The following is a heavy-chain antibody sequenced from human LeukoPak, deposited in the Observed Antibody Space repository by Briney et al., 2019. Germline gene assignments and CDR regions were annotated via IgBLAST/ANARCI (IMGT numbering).Heavy chain of an antibody. J-gene: IGHJ4*02. V-gene: IGHV3-23*01. CDR3: AKSPLAYCSGGTCYLYFDN. CDR1: GFTFSSYA. CDR2: ISGSGGST. Sequence: GGSLRLSCAASGFTFSSYAMTWVRQAPGKGLGWVSTISGSGGSTYYADSVKGRFTISRDNSRNTMYLQMISLRAEDTAVYFCAKSPLAYCSGGTCYLYFDNWGQGTLVTVSS. D-gene: IGHD2-15*01.